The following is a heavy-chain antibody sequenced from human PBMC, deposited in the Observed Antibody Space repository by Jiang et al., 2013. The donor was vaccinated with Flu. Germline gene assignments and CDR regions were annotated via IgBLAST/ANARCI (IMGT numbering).Heavy chain of an antibody. CDR1: GYTFTSYD. CDR3: ARGGDYGGNSSYVDAFDI. CDR2: IIPILGIA. J-gene: IGHJ3*02. Sequence: SVKVSCKASGYTFTSYDINWVRQAPGQGLEWMGRIIPILGIANYAQKFQGRVTITADKSTSTAYMELSSLRSEDTAVYYCARGGDYGGNSSYVDAFDIWGQGTMVTVSS. V-gene: IGHV1-69*04. D-gene: IGHD4-23*01.